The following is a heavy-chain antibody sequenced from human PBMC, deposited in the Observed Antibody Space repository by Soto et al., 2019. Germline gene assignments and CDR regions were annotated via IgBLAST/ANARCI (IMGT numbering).Heavy chain of an antibody. D-gene: IGHD6-6*01. CDR2: IIYSGDI. CDR1: GAAISSYNY. CDR3: ARQKIRVQADRTVTSWFDP. J-gene: IGHJ5*02. V-gene: IGHV4-39*01. Sequence: PSETLSLTCNVSGAAISSYNYWGWFRQPPGKGPEWIGSIIYSGDIMYNPSLQSRLTLFVDTSKNQFSLKLSSVTAADTAVYYSARQKIRVQADRTVTSWFDPLGKGPLVTVS.